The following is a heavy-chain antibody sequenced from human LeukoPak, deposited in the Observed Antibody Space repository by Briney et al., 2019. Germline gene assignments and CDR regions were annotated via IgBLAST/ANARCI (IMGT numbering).Heavy chain of an antibody. CDR3: ARYVFLEAKFDP. CDR1: DYSITNDDF. J-gene: IGHJ5*02. D-gene: IGHD3-10*02. Sequence: SETLSLTCTVSDYSITNDDFWGWMRQPPGKGLEWIGNIYHTGSTYYNPSLKRRVTILVDTSKNQFSLKLSSVTAADTAFYYCARYVFLEAKFDPWGQGTLVTVSS. V-gene: IGHV4-38-2*02. CDR2: IYHTGST.